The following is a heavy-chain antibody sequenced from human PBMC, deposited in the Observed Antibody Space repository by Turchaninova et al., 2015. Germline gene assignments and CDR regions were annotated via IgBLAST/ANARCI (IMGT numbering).Heavy chain of an antibody. CDR1: GYSIKSGYY. CDR3: ASRAYGDYSYSFDD. Sequence: QVQLQESGPGLVKPSETLSLACAVSGYSIKSGYYWGWIRQPPGQGLEWIGKICHSGSTYSNPSLKSRVTVSVYTPKNPFSLDLSSVTAADTAVYYCASRAYGDYSYSFDDWGQGTLVTVSS. CDR2: ICHSGST. J-gene: IGHJ4*02. D-gene: IGHD4-17*01. V-gene: IGHV4-38-2*01.